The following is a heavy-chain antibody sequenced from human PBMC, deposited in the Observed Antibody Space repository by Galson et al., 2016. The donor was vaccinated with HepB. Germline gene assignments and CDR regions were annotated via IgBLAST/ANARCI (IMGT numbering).Heavy chain of an antibody. V-gene: IGHV4-59*01. J-gene: IGHJ3*02. CDR3: AREPAATGDAFDI. CDR1: GGSISTFY. CDR2: IDYSGST. D-gene: IGHD3-9*01. Sequence: ETLSLTCTVSGGSISTFYWSWIRQPPGKGLEWIGYIDYSGSTNFNPSLKSRVTISIDTSKNQFSLRLRSVTAADTAVYYCAREPAATGDAFDIWGQGTMVTVSS.